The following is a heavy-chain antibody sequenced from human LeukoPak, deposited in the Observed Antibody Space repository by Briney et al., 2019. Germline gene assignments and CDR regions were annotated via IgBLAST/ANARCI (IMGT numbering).Heavy chain of an antibody. V-gene: IGHV1-2*02. J-gene: IGHJ5*02. D-gene: IGHD2-2*01. CDR3: ARETCSSTSCSNWFDP. CDR1: GYTFTGYY. CDR2: INPNNGGT. Sequence: ASVKVSCKASGYTFTGYYMHWVRQAPGQGLEWMGWINPNNGGTNYAQKFQGRVTMTRDTSISTAYMELSRLRSDDTAVYYCARETCSSTSCSNWFDPWGQGTLVTVSS.